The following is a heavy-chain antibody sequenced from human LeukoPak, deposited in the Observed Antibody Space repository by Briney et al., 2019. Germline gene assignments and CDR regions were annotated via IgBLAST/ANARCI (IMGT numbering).Heavy chain of an antibody. CDR3: ARGPRYLRFLEPTPIDY. V-gene: IGHV3-53*01. J-gene: IGHJ4*02. CDR1: GFTFSSYA. D-gene: IGHD3-3*01. Sequence: PGGSLRLSCAASGFTFSSYAMSWVRQAPGKGLEWVSVIHSGGSTYYADSVKGRFTISRDNSKNTLYLQMNSLRAEDTAVYYCARGPRYLRFLEPTPIDYWGQGTLVTVSS. CDR2: IHSGGST.